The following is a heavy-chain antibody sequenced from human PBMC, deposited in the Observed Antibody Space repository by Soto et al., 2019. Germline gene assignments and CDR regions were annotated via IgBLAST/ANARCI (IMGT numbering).Heavy chain of an antibody. V-gene: IGHV4-59*01. CDR1: GGSISSYY. J-gene: IGHJ4*02. D-gene: IGHD3-16*01. CDR2: IYYSGST. CDR3: ARRYGGNFDY. Sequence: SETLSLTCTVSGGSISSYYWSWIRQPPGKGLEWIGYIYYSGSTNYNPSLKSRVTISVDTSKNQFSLKLSSVTAADSAVYYCARRYGGNFDYWGQGTLVTVSS.